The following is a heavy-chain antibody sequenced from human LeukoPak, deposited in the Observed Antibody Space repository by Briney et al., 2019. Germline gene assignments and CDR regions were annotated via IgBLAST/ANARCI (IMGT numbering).Heavy chain of an antibody. J-gene: IGHJ6*03. CDR1: GGSISSYY. CDR2: IYYSGST. D-gene: IGHD6-13*01. V-gene: IGHV4-59*12. Sequence: SETLSLTCTVSGGSISSYYWSWIRQPPGKGLEWIGYIYYSGSTNYNPSLKSRVTISVDTSKNQFSLKMSSVTAADTAVYYCAREGTGFSKSYYYYMDVWGKGTTVTVSS. CDR3: AREGTGFSKSYYYYMDV.